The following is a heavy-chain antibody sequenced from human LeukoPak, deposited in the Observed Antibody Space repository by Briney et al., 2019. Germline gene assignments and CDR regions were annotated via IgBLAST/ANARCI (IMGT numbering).Heavy chain of an antibody. D-gene: IGHD2-2*01. CDR1: GGSISSYY. J-gene: IGHJ3*02. Sequence: KPSETLSLTCTVSGGSISSYYWSWIRQPPGKGLEWIGYIYYSRSTNYNPSLKSRVTISVDTSKNQFSLKLSSVTAADTAVYYCARGVVVPAATPDAFDIWGQGTMVTVSS. V-gene: IGHV4-59*01. CDR3: ARGVVVPAATPDAFDI. CDR2: IYYSRST.